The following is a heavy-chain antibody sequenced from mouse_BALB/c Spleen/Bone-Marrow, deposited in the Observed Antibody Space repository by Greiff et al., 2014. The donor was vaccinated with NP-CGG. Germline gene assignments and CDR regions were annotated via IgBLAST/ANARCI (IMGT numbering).Heavy chain of an antibody. V-gene: IGHV1S81*02. Sequence: VQLQQPGAELVEPGASVKLSCKASGYTFTNYYMYWVKQRPGQGLEWIGEINPSNGGPNFNEKFKSKATLTVDKSSSTAYMQLSSLTSEDSAVYYCTRARPGGFAYWGQGTLVTVSA. CDR1: GYTFTNYY. CDR3: TRARPGGFAY. J-gene: IGHJ3*01. D-gene: IGHD4-1*01. CDR2: INPSNGGP.